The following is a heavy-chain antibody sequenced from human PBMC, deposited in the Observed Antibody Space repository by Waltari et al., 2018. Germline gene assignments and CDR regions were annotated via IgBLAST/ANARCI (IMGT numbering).Heavy chain of an antibody. CDR2: ISYNERNI. D-gene: IGHD3-22*01. CDR3: VRDFCDRTKCHGMDV. CDR1: DLTVHSYA. J-gene: IGHJ6*02. Sequence: QVQLVESGGGVVQPGRSLRLPCAAPDLTVHSYAMHWVRQAPGKGLEWVAVISYNERNIYYVDSVKGRFTISRDNSKKTLYLQMNSLRPEDTAMYYCVRDFCDRTKCHGMDVWGQGTTVTVSS. V-gene: IGHV3-30*04.